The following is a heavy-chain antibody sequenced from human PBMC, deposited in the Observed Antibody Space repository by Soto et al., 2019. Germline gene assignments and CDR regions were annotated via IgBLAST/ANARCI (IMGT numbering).Heavy chain of an antibody. J-gene: IGHJ6*03. D-gene: IGHD3-16*01. CDR2: ISGSGGST. CDR1: GFTFSSYS. Sequence: PGGSLRLSCAASGFTFSSYSMNWVRQAPGKGLEWVSAISGSGGSTYYADSVKGRFTISGDNSKNTPYLQMNSLRAEDTAVYYCAKDAGGIMITFGGSMDVWGKGTTVTVSS. V-gene: IGHV3-23*01. CDR3: AKDAGGIMITFGGSMDV.